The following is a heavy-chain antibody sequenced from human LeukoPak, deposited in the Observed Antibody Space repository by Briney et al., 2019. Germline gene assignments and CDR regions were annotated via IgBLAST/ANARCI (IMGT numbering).Heavy chain of an antibody. CDR3: ARDRSYFDY. Sequence: GSLRLSCAASGFTFSTSWMSWVRQAPGKGLEWVANIRQDGSTKYYVDSVKGRFTISRDNAKNSLYLQMNSLRVEDMAVYYCARDRSYFDYWGQGTLVTVSS. CDR2: IRQDGSTK. J-gene: IGHJ4*02. CDR1: GFTFSTSW. D-gene: IGHD3-10*01. V-gene: IGHV3-7*01.